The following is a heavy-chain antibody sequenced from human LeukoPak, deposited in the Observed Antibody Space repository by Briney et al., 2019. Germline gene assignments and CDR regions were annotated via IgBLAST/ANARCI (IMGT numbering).Heavy chain of an antibody. CDR2: MNPNSGNT. J-gene: IGHJ4*02. D-gene: IGHD6-6*01. CDR3: ARGLPRYRRIAARLEIDY. V-gene: IGHV1-8*01. Sequence: ASVKVSCKASGYTFTSYHMHWVRQAPGQGLEWMGWMNPNSGNTGYAQKFQGRVTMTRNTSISTAYMELSSLRSEDTAVYYCARGLPRYRRIAARLEIDYWGQGTLVTVSS. CDR1: GYTFTSYH.